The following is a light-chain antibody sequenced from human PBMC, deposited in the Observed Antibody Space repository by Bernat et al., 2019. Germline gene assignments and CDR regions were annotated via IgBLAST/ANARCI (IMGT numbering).Light chain of an antibody. Sequence: QSALTQPASVSWSPGQSITISCTGTSSDVGTYKFVSWYQQHPGKGPKVMIYEGSKRPSGVSNSFYGSKSGNTASLTISGLQTEDEADYYCCSYAGSSTFYAFGSGTKDTVL. CDR2: EGS. J-gene: IGLJ1*01. V-gene: IGLV2-23*01. CDR3: CSYAGSSTFYA. CDR1: SSDVGTYKF.